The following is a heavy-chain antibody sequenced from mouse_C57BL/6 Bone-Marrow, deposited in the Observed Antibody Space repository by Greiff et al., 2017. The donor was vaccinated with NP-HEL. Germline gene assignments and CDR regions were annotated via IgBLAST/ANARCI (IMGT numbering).Heavy chain of an antibody. CDR2: ISYDGSN. D-gene: IGHD2-2*01. Sequence: DVKLVESGPGLVKPSQSLSLTCSVTGYSITSGYYWNWIRQFPGNKLEWMGYISYDGSNNYNPSLKNRISITRDTSKNQFFLKLNSVTTEDTATYYCARGGYDGGFAYWGQGTLVTVSA. CDR1: GYSITSGYY. CDR3: ARGGYDGGFAY. V-gene: IGHV3-6*01. J-gene: IGHJ3*01.